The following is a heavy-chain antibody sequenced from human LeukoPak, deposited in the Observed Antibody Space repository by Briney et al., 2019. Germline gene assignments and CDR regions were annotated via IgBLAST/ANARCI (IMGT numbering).Heavy chain of an antibody. Sequence: GESLKISCKGSRYSFTSYWIGWVRQMPGKGLEWMGIIYPGDSDTRYSPSFQGQVTISADKSISTAYLQWSSLKASDTAMYYCARSAEAQRSYSSGWYVYWGQGTLVTVSS. CDR2: IYPGDSDT. CDR3: ARSAEAQRSYSSGWYVY. D-gene: IGHD6-19*01. CDR1: RYSFTSYW. J-gene: IGHJ4*02. V-gene: IGHV5-51*01.